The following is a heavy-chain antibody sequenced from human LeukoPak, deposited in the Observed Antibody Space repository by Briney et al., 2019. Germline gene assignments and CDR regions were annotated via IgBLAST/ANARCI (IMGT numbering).Heavy chain of an antibody. CDR3: ARDPVEWELLLDY. J-gene: IGHJ4*02. CDR1: GFTFSSYW. V-gene: IGHV3-7*01. Sequence: GGSLRLSCAASGFTFSSYWMGWVRQAPGKRLEWVANMNIDGSEKYYADSAKGRFTISRDNARNSVYLQMNSPRVEDTAVYYCARDPVEWELLLDYWGQGTLVTVSS. CDR2: MNIDGSEK. D-gene: IGHD1-26*01.